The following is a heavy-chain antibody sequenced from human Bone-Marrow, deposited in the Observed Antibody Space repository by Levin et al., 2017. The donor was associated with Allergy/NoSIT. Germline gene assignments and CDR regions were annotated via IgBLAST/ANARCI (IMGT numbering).Heavy chain of an antibody. D-gene: IGHD3-22*01. J-gene: IGHJ4*02. CDR2: IKRKTEGGTI. V-gene: IGHV3-15*07. CDR1: DFIFNNAW. CDR3: TSAFYDSSGYKF. Sequence: PRGVLKISCAASDFIFNNAWMNWVRQAPGKGLEWVGRIKRKTEGGTIEYAAPVKGRFTISRDDSKNTLYLQMNSLKTEDTAVYYCTSAFYDSSGYKFWGQGTLVTVAS.